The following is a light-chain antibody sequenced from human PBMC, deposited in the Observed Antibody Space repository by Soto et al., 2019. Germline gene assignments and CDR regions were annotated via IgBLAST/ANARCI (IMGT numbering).Light chain of an antibody. CDR3: QQLKSYPQT. CDR1: QSISNS. CDR2: AAS. J-gene: IGKJ1*01. Sequence: DIQMTQSPSSLSASVGDRVTITCRASQSISNSLNWYQPKPGKAPKLLMYAASTLQSGVPSRFSGSGSGTEFTLTISSLQPEDFATYYCQQLKSYPQTFGQGTKVDIK. V-gene: IGKV1-9*01.